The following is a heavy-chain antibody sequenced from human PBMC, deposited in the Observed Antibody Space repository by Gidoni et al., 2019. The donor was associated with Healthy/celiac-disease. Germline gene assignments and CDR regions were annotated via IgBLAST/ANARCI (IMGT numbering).Heavy chain of an antibody. CDR2: INPNSGGT. Sequence: QVQLVQSGAEVKKPGASVKVSCKASGYTFTGYYMPWVRQAPGQGLEWMGWINPNSGGTNYAQKFQGRVTMTRDTSISTAYMELSRLRSDDTAVYYCARDALVGSSTSCYGYYYYYYMDVWGKGTTVTVSS. CDR1: GYTFTGYY. D-gene: IGHD2-2*01. J-gene: IGHJ6*03. V-gene: IGHV1-2*02. CDR3: ARDALVGSSTSCYGYYYYYYMDV.